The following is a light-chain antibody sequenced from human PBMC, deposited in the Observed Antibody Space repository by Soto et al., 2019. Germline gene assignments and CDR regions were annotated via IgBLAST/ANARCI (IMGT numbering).Light chain of an antibody. CDR3: GTWYSSLSAGV. J-gene: IGLJ3*02. CDR1: SSNIGKNS. CDR2: DNN. Sequence: QSVLTQPPSVSAAPGQKVTISCSGSSSNIGKNSVSWYQQLPGTAPKLLIFDNNQDDRFSGSKSGTSATLDITGLQTGDEADYYCGTWYSSLSAGVFGGGTKLTVL. V-gene: IGLV1-51*01.